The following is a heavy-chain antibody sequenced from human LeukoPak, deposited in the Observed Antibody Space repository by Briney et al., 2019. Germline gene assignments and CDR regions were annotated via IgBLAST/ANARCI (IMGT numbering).Heavy chain of an antibody. V-gene: IGHV4-39*01. Sequence: PSETLSLTCTVSARFISMCTYYWGWLRQPPGKGLEGIGSIYYSGSTYYNASLKSRVTISADTSKNQFSLKLSSVNAADPPVYYRPRPLSGRSSWHGDAFDIWGQGTMVTVSS. CDR2: IYYSGST. J-gene: IGHJ3*02. CDR3: PRPLSGRSSWHGDAFDI. CDR1: ARFISMCTYY. D-gene: IGHD6-13*01.